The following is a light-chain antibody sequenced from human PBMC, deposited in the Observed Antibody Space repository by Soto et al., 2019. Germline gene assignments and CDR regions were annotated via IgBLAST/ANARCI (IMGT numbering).Light chain of an antibody. CDR1: QSVNNN. CDR3: QQYGSSPRT. Sequence: EIVITQSPATLSVSPGEIATLSCRASQSVNNNLAWYQQKPGQAPRILIYGASTRATGIPARFSGSGSGTEVSLTTSRLEPGDLAVYYCQQYGSSPRTFGQGTKVDIK. J-gene: IGKJ1*01. CDR2: GAS. V-gene: IGKV3-15*01.